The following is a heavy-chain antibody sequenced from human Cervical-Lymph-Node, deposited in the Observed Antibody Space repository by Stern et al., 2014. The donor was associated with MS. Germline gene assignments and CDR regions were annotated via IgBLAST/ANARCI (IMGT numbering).Heavy chain of an antibody. D-gene: IGHD6-13*01. J-gene: IGHJ4*02. CDR1: GFSLSTSGMC. V-gene: IGHV2-70*01. CDR2: IDWDDDK. CDR3: ARVGYSSSWYPFDY. Sequence: QVTLRESGPALVKPTQTLTLTCTFSGFSLSTSGMCVSWIRQPPGKALEWLALIDWDDDKYYSTSLKTRLTISKDTSKNQVVLTMTNMDPVDTVTYYCARVGYSSSWYPFDYWGQGTLVTVSS.